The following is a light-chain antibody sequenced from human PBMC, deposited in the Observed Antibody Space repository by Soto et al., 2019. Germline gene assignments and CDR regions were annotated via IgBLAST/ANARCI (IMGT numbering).Light chain of an antibody. V-gene: IGKV3-20*01. CDR1: QSLSSNY. CDR2: GAS. J-gene: IGKJ1*01. CDR3: QQYGASPQT. Sequence: EIVLTQSPGTLSLSPGERAALSCRASQSLSSNYLAWYQQKPGQAPRLLIYGASSRATDIPDRFSGSGSGTDFTLTISRLEPDDFAVYYCQQYGASPQTFGQGTKVDIK.